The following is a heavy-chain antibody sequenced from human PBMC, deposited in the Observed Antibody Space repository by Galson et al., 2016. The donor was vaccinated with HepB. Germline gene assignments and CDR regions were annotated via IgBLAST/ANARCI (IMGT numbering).Heavy chain of an antibody. J-gene: IGHJ3*02. CDR2: ISSSSSYI. D-gene: IGHD3-3*01. Sequence: SLRLSCAASGFTFSSHAMNWVRQAPGKGLEWVSYISSSSSYIYYAEAVKGRFIISRDNAKKSLYLQMNSLRDEDTAVYYCARDAWNGYYARDAFDIWGQGTMVTVSS. CDR1: GFTFSSHA. CDR3: ARDAWNGYYARDAFDI. V-gene: IGHV3-21*01.